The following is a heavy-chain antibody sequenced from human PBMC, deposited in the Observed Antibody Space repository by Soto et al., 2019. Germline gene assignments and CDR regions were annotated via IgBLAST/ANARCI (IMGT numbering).Heavy chain of an antibody. CDR2: ISGSGGST. V-gene: IGHV3-23*01. J-gene: IGHJ6*02. D-gene: IGHD3-22*01. CDR1: GFTFSSYA. Sequence: GGSLRLSCAASGFTFSSYAMSWVRQAPGKGLEWVSAISGSGGSTYYADSVKGRFTISRDNSKNTLYLQMNSLRAEDTAVYYCAGGSGYYLYYYYGMDVWGQGTTVTVSS. CDR3: AGGSGYYLYYYYGMDV.